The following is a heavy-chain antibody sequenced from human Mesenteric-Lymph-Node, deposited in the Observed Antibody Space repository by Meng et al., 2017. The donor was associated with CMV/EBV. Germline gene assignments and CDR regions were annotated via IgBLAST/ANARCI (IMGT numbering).Heavy chain of an antibody. D-gene: IGHD3-9*01. J-gene: IGHJ4*02. Sequence: QVESHQWGAGRLKPSATLSVTCAVYGGSCSGYYWNWIRQSPEKGLEWIGEINHSGSTTYNPSFTSRIIISVDTSANQISLNMSSVTAADTAVYYCARGSSYDILTGYFDYWGQGALVTVSS. V-gene: IGHV4-34*01. CDR2: INHSGST. CDR1: GGSCSGYY. CDR3: ARGSSYDILTGYFDY.